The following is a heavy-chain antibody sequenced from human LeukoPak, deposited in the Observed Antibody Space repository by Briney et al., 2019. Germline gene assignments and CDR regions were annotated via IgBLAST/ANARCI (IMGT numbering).Heavy chain of an antibody. Sequence: SETLSLTCTVSGGSISTSSYYWGWIRQPPGKGLEWIGSIYYSGSTYYNPSLKSRVTISVDTSKNRFSLKLSSVTAADTAVYYCSSHPVMTTVGHYYYYMDVWGKGTTVTVSS. CDR3: SSHPVMTTVGHYYYYMDV. V-gene: IGHV4-39*01. CDR2: IYYSGST. J-gene: IGHJ6*03. D-gene: IGHD4-17*01. CDR1: GGSISTSSYY.